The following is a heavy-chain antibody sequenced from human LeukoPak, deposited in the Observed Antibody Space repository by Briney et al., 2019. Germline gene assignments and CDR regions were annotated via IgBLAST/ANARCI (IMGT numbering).Heavy chain of an antibody. CDR2: ISYDGSNK. Sequence: TGGSLRLSCAASGFTFSSYAMHWVRQAPGKGLEWLAVISYDGSNKYYADSVKGRFTISRDNSKNTLYLQMNSLRAEDTAVYYCARPRFARHYYMDVWGKGTTVTVSS. J-gene: IGHJ6*03. CDR1: GFTFSSYA. CDR3: ARPRFARHYYMDV. D-gene: IGHD3-16*01. V-gene: IGHV3-30-3*01.